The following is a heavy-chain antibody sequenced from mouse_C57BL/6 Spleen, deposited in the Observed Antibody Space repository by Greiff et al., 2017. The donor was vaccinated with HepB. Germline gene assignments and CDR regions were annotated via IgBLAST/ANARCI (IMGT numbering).Heavy chain of an antibody. CDR3: ARGGNYLDY. V-gene: IGHV1-82*01. CDR2: IYPGDGDT. Sequence: VQLQQSGPELVKPGASVKISCKASGYAFSSSWMNWVKQRPGKGLEWIGRIYPGDGDTNYNGKFKGKATLTADKSSSTAYMQLSSLTSEDSAVYFSARGGNYLDYWGQGTTLTVSS. CDR1: GYAFSSSW. J-gene: IGHJ2*01.